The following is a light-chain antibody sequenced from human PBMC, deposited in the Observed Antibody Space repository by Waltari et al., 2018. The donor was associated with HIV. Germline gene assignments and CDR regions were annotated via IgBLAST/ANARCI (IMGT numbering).Light chain of an antibody. Sequence: QSALTQPASVSGSPGQSITISCTGTRSDVGGYNYVSWYQPHPGKAPKLMIFEVSNRPSGVTNRVSGSKSGNTASLTISGLQVEDEADYYCSSYTSSSTLYVFGTGTKVTVL. CDR1: RSDVGGYNY. J-gene: IGLJ1*01. CDR2: EVS. CDR3: SSYTSSSTLYV. V-gene: IGLV2-14*01.